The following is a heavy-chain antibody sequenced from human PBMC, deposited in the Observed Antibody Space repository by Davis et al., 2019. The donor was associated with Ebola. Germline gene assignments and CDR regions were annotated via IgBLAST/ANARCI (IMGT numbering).Heavy chain of an antibody. CDR2: IYTSGST. CDR1: GSSISSYY. CDR3: ARDSRLERPNYYYYYGMDV. V-gene: IGHV4-4*07. J-gene: IGHJ6*02. Sequence: MPSETLSLTCTVSGSSISSYYWSWIRQPAGKGLEWIGRIYTSGSTNYNPSLKSRVTMSVDTSKNQFSLKLSSVTAADTAVYYCARDSRLERPNYYYYYGMDVWGQGTTVTVSS. D-gene: IGHD1-1*01.